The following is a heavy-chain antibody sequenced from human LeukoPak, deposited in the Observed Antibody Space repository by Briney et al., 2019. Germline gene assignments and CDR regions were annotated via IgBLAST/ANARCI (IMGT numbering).Heavy chain of an antibody. J-gene: IGHJ4*02. Sequence: PSETLSLTCTVSGGSISSSSYYWGWIRQPPGKGLEWIGSIYYSGSTYYNPSLKSRVTISVDRSKNQFSLKLSSVTAADTAVYYCANVLRLRGDYFDYWGQGTLVTVSS. CDR1: GGSISSSSYY. CDR3: ANVLRLRGDYFDY. CDR2: IYYSGST. V-gene: IGHV4-39*07. D-gene: IGHD3-3*01.